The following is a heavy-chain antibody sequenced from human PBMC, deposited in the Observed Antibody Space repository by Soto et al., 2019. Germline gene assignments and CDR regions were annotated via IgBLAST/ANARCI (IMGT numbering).Heavy chain of an antibody. V-gene: IGHV3-23*01. CDR2: SSGSGQTR. CDR3: AKDQRKPAIFGVVTLS. D-gene: IGHD3-3*01. Sequence: LSWGAARFTFSGLAKSRIRQVPRTGLEWVSASSGSGQTRYYADSVKGRSTVSRDNSTNRLYRRMNSLRAEDTAVYYCAKDQRKPAIFGVVTLSWGQGTLVTLSS. CDR1: RFTFSGLA. J-gene: IGHJ5*02.